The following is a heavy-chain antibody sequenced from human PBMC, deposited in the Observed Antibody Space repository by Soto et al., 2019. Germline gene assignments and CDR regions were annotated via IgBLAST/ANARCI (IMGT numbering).Heavy chain of an antibody. J-gene: IGHJ4*02. Sequence: GESLKISCAASGFTFSSYSMNWVRQAPGKGLEWVSYISSSSSTIYYADSVKGRFTISRDNAKNSLYLQMNSLRAEDTAVYYCARGPSRIAVAGPSDYWGQGTLVTVSS. CDR1: GFTFSSYS. CDR3: ARGPSRIAVAGPSDY. D-gene: IGHD6-19*01. V-gene: IGHV3-48*01. CDR2: ISSSSSTI.